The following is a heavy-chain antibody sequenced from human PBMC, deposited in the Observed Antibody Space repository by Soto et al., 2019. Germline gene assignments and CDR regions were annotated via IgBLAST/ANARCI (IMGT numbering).Heavy chain of an antibody. Sequence: SETLSLTCAVYGGSFSGYYWSWIRQPPGKGLEWIGEINHSGSTNYNPSLKSRVTISVDTSKNQFSLKLSSVTAADTAVYYCAAAIDGYYYYYGMDVWGQGTTVTVSS. CDR3: AAAIDGYYYYYGMDV. CDR1: GGSFSGYY. J-gene: IGHJ6*02. CDR2: INHSGST. V-gene: IGHV4-34*01. D-gene: IGHD6-25*01.